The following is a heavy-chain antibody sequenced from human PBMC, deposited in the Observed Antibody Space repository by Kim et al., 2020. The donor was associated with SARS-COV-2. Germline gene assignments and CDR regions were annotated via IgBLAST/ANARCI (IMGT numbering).Heavy chain of an antibody. CDR1: GFTFNTYG. D-gene: IGHD2-2*03. Sequence: GGSLRLSCAASGFTFNTYGMHWVRQAPGKGLEWVAVISYDGSNKYYADSVKGRLTISRDNSKNTLYLQMNSLRIEDTAVYYCAKSFSRRYFGYDYWGQGAPVTVSS. CDR2: ISYDGSNK. CDR3: AKSFSRRYFGYDY. V-gene: IGHV3-30*18. J-gene: IGHJ4*02.